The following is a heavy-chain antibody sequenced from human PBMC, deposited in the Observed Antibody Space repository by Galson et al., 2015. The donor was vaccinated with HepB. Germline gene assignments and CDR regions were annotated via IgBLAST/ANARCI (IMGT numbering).Heavy chain of an antibody. CDR2: IIPILGIA. J-gene: IGHJ6*03. CDR1: GGTFSRYA. CDR3: ARVPDYINYGGYYYYHYMDV. D-gene: IGHD4-11*01. Sequence: SVKVSCKASGGTFSRYAINWVRQAPGQGLEWMGGIIPILGIANHAQKFQGRVTITADKSTSTAYMELSSLRSEDTAVYYCARVPDYINYGGYYYYHYMDVWGTGTTVTVSS. V-gene: IGHV1-69*10.